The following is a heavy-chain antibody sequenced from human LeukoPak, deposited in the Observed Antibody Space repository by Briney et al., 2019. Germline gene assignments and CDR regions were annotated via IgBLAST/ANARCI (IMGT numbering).Heavy chain of an antibody. V-gene: IGHV3-21*01. J-gene: IGHJ4*02. CDR3: ARDPVAARGEFDY. Sequence: GGSLRLSCTTSGFTFSTYAMNWIRQAPGKGLEWVSSISSSSTYIYYADSLKGRFTIPRDNAKNSLYLQMNSLRAEDTAVYYCARDPVAARGEFDYWGQGTLVTVSS. CDR1: GFTFSTYA. D-gene: IGHD6-6*01. CDR2: ISSSSTYI.